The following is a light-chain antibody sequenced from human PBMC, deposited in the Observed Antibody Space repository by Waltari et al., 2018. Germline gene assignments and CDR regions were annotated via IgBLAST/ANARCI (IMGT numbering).Light chain of an antibody. CDR1: SGINVGTYR. Sequence: QAVLTQPSSLSATPGASASLTCTLRSGINVGTYRIYWYQQKPGSPPQYLLRYKSDSDKQQGSVVPSRFSGSKDVSANAGILLSSGLQSEDEADYYCMIWHGSAAVFGGGTQLTVL. J-gene: IGLJ7*01. CDR3: MIWHGSAAV. CDR2: YKSDSDK. V-gene: IGLV5-45*03.